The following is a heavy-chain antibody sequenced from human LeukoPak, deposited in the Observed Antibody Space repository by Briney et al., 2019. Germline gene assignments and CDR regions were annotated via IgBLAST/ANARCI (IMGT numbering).Heavy chain of an antibody. V-gene: IGHV1-46*01. CDR1: GYPFTKFY. CDR3: ARDNSDTVKGECSGACYWWFDP. D-gene: IGHD6-19*01. J-gene: IGHJ5*02. Sequence: ASVKVSCKASGYPFTKFYMHWVRQAPGHGLEWMGLMSPNGESTLYSQKFRGRVTITRDTSTSTDYMELSSLRSEDTAVYYCARDNSDTVKGECSGACYWWFDPWGQGTLVTVSS. CDR2: MSPNGEST.